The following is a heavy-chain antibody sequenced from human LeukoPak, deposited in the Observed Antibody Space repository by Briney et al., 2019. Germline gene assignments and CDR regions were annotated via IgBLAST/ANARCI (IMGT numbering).Heavy chain of an antibody. Sequence: GGSLRLSCAASGFAFSGYGMHWVRQAPGKGLEWVTYIAYDGSDKFYADSVRGRFTISRDNAKNSLYLQMNSLRAEDTAVYYCARDRRDGYISGDFDYWGQGTLVTVSS. CDR2: IAYDGSDK. CDR1: GFAFSGYG. CDR3: ARDRRDGYISGDFDY. J-gene: IGHJ4*02. D-gene: IGHD5-24*01. V-gene: IGHV3-30*12.